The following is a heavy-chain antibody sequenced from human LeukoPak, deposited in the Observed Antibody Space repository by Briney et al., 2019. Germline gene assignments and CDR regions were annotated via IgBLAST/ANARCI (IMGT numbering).Heavy chain of an antibody. Sequence: SDTLSLTCTVSGGSISSYYWSWIRQPPGKGLEWIGYIYYSGSTNYNPSLKSRVTISVDTSKNQFSLKLSSVTAADTAVYYCARYGYDNGGYYFDSWGQGTLVTVSS. CDR3: ARYGYDNGGYYFDS. V-gene: IGHV4-59*07. CDR2: IYYSGST. CDR1: GGSISSYY. J-gene: IGHJ4*02. D-gene: IGHD3-22*01.